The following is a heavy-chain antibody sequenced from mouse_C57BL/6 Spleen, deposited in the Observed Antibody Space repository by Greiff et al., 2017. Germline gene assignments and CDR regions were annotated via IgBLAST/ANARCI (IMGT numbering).Heavy chain of an antibody. CDR2: LDPEDGDT. V-gene: IGHV14-1*01. CDR1: GFNIKDYY. D-gene: IGHD2-1*01. CDR3: TTPIYYGNYNYFDY. J-gene: IGHJ2*01. Sequence: VQLQQSGAELVRPGASVKLSCTASGFNIKDYYMHWVKQRPEQGLEWIGRLDPEDGDTEYAPKFQGKATMTADTSSNTAYLQLSSLTSEDTAVYYCTTPIYYGNYNYFDYWGQGTTLTVSS.